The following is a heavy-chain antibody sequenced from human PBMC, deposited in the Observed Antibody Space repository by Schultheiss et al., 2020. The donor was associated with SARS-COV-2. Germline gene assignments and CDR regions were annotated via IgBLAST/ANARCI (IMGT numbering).Heavy chain of an antibody. Sequence: ASVKVSCKASGYTFTGYYMHWVRQAPGQGLEWMGWINPNSGGTNYAQKFQGWVTMTRDTSISTAYMELSRLRSDDTAVYYCARDLPDDYGDYIDYFDYWGQGTLVTVSS. CDR2: INPNSGGT. CDR3: ARDLPDDYGDYIDYFDY. J-gene: IGHJ4*02. D-gene: IGHD4-17*01. CDR1: GYTFTGYY. V-gene: IGHV1-2*04.